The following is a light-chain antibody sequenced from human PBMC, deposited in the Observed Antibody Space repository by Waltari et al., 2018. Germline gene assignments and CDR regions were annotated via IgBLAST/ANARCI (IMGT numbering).Light chain of an antibody. CDR2: GAS. J-gene: IGKJ2*01. CDR3: HQYCSMPYT. V-gene: IGKV4-1*01. Sequence: DIVMTQSPDSLPVSLGERATFNCKSSQSVSYSSDNKNYLAWYQQKPGQPPRLLIYGASTRESGVPDRFSGSASGTDFSLTISSLQAEDVAVYYCHQYCSMPYTFGQGTKLEIK. CDR1: QSVSYSSDNKNY.